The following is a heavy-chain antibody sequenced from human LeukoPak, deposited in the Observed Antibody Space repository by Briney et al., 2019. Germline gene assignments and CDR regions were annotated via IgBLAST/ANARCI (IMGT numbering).Heavy chain of an antibody. D-gene: IGHD5-18*01. CDR1: GGTFTNHA. J-gene: IGHJ4*02. CDR2: IIPILESE. V-gene: IGHV1-69*11. Sequence: GASVKVPCKASGGTFTNHAITWVRQAPGQGLEWMGRIIPILESEDYAQKFQGRVTITTDEFKTTAYMELSSLRPDDTAVYFCARDAPGYSYGSDDFDYWGQGTLVTVSS. CDR3: ARDAPGYSYGSDDFDY.